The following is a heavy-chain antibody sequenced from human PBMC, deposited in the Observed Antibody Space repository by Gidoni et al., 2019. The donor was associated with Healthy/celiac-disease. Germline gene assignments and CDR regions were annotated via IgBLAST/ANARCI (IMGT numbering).Heavy chain of an antibody. CDR1: GCTVGSYE. D-gene: IGHD2-8*01. CDR3: ARLGYCTNGVCLYWYFDL. J-gene: IGHJ2*01. Sequence: EVQRVESGGGVVQPGGSVRTSGAASGCTVGSYEMNWVRRAPGKGLELFSSISSSGITIYYADSVKCRFTISRDNAKNSLYLQMNSLRAEDTAVYYCARLGYCTNGVCLYWYFDLWGRGTLVTVSS. CDR2: ISSSGITI. V-gene: IGHV3-48*03.